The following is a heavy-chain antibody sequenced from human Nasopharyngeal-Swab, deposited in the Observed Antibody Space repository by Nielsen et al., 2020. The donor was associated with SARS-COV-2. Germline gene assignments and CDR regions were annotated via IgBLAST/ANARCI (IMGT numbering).Heavy chain of an antibody. V-gene: IGHV3-73*01. D-gene: IGHD1-26*01. CDR3: AKEGGGGNYLYYYYYGMDV. Sequence: VRQMPGKGLEWVGRIRSKDKNYATAYGTSVKGRFIISRDDSKNTAFLQMNSLKTEDTAVYYCAKEGGGGNYLYYYYYGMDVWGQGTTVTVSS. J-gene: IGHJ6*02. CDR2: IRSKDKNYAT.